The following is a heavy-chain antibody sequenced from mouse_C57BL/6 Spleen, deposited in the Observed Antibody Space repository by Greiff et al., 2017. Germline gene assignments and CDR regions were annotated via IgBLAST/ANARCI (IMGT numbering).Heavy chain of an antibody. V-gene: IGHV14-4*01. CDR1: GFNIKDDY. J-gene: IGHJ4*01. CDR2: IDPENGDT. D-gene: IGHD3-3*01. Sequence: VQLQQSGAELVRPGASVKLSCTASGFNIKDDYMHWVKQRPEQGLEWIGWIDPENGDTEYASKFQGKATITADTSSNTAYLQLSSLTSEDTAVYYCTSFRGSGPYAMDYWGQGTSVTVSS. CDR3: TSFRGSGPYAMDY.